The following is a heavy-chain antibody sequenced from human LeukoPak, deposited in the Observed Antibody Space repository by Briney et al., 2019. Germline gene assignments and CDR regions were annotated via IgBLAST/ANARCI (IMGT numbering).Heavy chain of an antibody. Sequence: PSETLSLTCTVSGGSISSGVYYWSWIRQHPGKGLEWIGYIYYSGSTYYNPSLKSRVTISVDTSKNQFSLKLSSVTAADTAVYYCARLLNYGDAAVDYWGQGTLVTVSS. D-gene: IGHD4-17*01. J-gene: IGHJ4*02. CDR2: IYYSGST. CDR3: ARLLNYGDAAVDY. CDR1: GGSISSGVYY. V-gene: IGHV4-31*03.